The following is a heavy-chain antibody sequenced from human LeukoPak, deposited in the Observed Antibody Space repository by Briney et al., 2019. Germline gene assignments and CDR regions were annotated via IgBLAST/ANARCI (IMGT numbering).Heavy chain of an antibody. CDR3: ARVVGTTGFDY. CDR1: GYTFTGYY. D-gene: IGHD1-26*01. J-gene: IGHJ4*02. CDR2: INPNSGGT. Sequence: ASVKVSCKASGYTFTGYYLHWVRQAPGQGLEWMGRINPNSGGTNYAQNFQGRVTMTRDTSISTAYMELSRLRSDDTAVYYCARVVGTTGFDYWGQGTLVTVSS. V-gene: IGHV1-2*02.